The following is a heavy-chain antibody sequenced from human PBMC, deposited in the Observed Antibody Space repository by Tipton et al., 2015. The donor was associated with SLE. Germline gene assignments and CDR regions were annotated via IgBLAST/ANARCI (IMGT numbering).Heavy chain of an antibody. CDR2: IFYSGST. Sequence: TLSLTCTVSDVSFSTYYWSWIRQPPGKRLEWIGNIFYSGSTKYNPSLKSRVSISVDTSKNQFSLRLTSVTAADTAVYFCARERERDYVVNSVLDACDIWGEGTMGTVSS. J-gene: IGHJ3*02. V-gene: IGHV4-59*01. CDR1: DVSFSTYY. CDR3: ARERERDYVVNSVLDACDI. D-gene: IGHD3-16*01.